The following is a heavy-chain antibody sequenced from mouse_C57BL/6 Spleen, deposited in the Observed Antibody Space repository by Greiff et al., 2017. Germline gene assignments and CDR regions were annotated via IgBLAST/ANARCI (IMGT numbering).Heavy chain of an antibody. Sequence: DVQLQESGTVLARPGASVKMSCKTSGYTFTSYWMHWVKQRPGQGLEWIGAIYPGNSDTSYNQKFKGKAKLTAVTSASTAYMALSSLTTEDSAVYYYTTPLYYGRSAYAMDYWGQGTSVTVSS. CDR2: IYPGNSDT. CDR3: TTPLYYGRSAYAMDY. J-gene: IGHJ4*01. CDR1: GYTFTSYW. D-gene: IGHD1-1*01. V-gene: IGHV1-5*01.